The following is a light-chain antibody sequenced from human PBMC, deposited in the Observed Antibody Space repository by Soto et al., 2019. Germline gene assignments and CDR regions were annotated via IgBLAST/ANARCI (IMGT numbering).Light chain of an antibody. CDR1: SSDIGRYDY. Sequence: QTVLTQHASVSGSPGQSITISCTGTSSDIGRYDYVSWYQQHPGKAPKLMIYHVTYRPSGVSNRYSASKSGNSASLTISGLQADDEADYYCCSLTTSHTYVFGRGTKVTVL. V-gene: IGLV2-14*03. CDR2: HVT. J-gene: IGLJ1*01. CDR3: CSLTTSHTYV.